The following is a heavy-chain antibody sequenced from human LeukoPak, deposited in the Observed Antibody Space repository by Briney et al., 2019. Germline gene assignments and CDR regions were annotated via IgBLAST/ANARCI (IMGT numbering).Heavy chain of an antibody. CDR1: GYTFTSYG. CDR3: ASDFGDYAEGHGCMDV. V-gene: IGHV1-18*01. CDR2: ISAYNGNT. J-gene: IGHJ6*02. D-gene: IGHD4-17*01. Sequence: ASVKVSCKASGYTFTSYGISWVRQAPGQGLEWMGWISAYNGNTNYAQKLQGRVTMTTDTSTSTAYMELRSLRSDDTAVYCCASDFGDYAEGHGCMDVWGQGTTVTVSS.